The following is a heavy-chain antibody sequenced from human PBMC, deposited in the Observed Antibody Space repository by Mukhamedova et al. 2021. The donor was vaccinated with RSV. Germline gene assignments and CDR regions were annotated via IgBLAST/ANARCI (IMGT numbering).Heavy chain of an antibody. Sequence: SSDAMYWVRQAPGKGLEWVAVISYDGSNKYYADSVKGRFTISRDNSKNTLYLQMDSLRAEDTAVYNCARGGHGDSSGRSNYFDYW. CDR1: SSDA. J-gene: IGHJ4*01. CDR3: ARGGHGDSSGRSNYFDY. D-gene: IGHD6-19*01. CDR2: ISYDGSNK. V-gene: IGHV3-30*04.